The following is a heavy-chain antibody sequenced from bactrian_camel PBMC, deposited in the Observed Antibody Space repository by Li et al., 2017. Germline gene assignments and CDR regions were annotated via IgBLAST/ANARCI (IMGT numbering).Heavy chain of an antibody. Sequence: HVQLVESGGGSVQAGETLRLSCTASGSIYSRNCMGWFRQAPGKEREGVAMIGTNGRTRYADSVKGRFTISRDNAKNTLYLQMNSLKTEDTAVYYCAAERRERVAFGWRCRENYWGQGTQVTVS. CDR1: GSIYSRNC. J-gene: IGHJ4*01. CDR3: AAERRERVAFGWRCRENY. V-gene: IGHV3S53*01. CDR2: IGTNGRT. D-gene: IGHD1*01.